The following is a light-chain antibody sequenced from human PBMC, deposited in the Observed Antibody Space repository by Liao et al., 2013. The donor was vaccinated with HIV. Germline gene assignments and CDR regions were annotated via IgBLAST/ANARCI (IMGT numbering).Light chain of an antibody. CDR3: QAWDSSADVV. Sequence: YELTQPPSVSVSPGQTASITCSGDKLGDKYVCWYQQKPGQSPLLVIYEDTKRPSGIPERFSGSSSGNTATLTISETQPLDEADYFCQAWDSSADVVFGGGTKLTVL. V-gene: IGLV3-1*01. CDR1: KLGDKY. CDR2: EDT. J-gene: IGLJ2*01.